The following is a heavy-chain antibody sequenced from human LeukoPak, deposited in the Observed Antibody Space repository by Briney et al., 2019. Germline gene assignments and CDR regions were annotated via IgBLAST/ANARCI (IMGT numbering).Heavy chain of an antibody. V-gene: IGHV1-46*01. CDR3: ARLPPLDYGMGV. J-gene: IGHJ6*02. CDR2: IHPSGGAT. Sequence: ASVKVSCKASGYIFSSYYMHWVRQAPGQGLEWMGVIHPSGGATSFSQKFQGRVTMTSDTSTSTVYMELSSLRSEDTAVYYCARLPPLDYGMGVWGQGTTVTVSS. CDR1: GYIFSSYY.